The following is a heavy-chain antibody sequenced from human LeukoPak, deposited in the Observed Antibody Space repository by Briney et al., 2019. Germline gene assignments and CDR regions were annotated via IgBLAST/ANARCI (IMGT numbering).Heavy chain of an antibody. CDR1: GFTFSSYG. CDR3: AKDRSGFGANDY. V-gene: IGHV3-30*18. J-gene: IGHJ4*02. CDR2: LSYDGSNK. Sequence: GGSLRLSCAASGFTFSSYGMSWVRQAPGKGLEWVAILSYDGSNKNYADSVKGRFTISRDNSQNTLYLQMNSLRGEDTAVYFCAKDRSGFGANDYWGQGTLVTVSS. D-gene: IGHD3-10*01.